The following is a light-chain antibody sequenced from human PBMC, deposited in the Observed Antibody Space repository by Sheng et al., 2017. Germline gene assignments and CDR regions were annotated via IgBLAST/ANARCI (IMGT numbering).Light chain of an antibody. CDR3: QVWDSDSEHYV. CDR1: NLASQS. V-gene: IGLV3-21*02. Sequence: SYVLTQPPSVSVAPGETATISCGGHNLASQSLHWYQQRPGQAPXLVVYDDFHRPSGIPERFSGSNPGSTATLTISRVEAGDEADYYCQVWDSDSEHYVFGTGTKVTVL. CDR2: DDF. J-gene: IGLJ1*01.